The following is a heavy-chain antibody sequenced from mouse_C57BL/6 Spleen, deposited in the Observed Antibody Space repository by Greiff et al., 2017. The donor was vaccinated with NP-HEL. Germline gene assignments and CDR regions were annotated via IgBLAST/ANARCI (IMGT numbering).Heavy chain of an antibody. Sequence: QVQLQQSGAELVKPGASVKISCKASGYAFSSYWMNWVKQRPGKGLEWIGQIYPGDGDTNYNGKFKGKATLTADKSSSTAYMQLSSLTSEDSAVYFCARDYYGSRRGYAMDYWGQGTSVTVSS. V-gene: IGHV1-80*01. CDR2: IYPGDGDT. J-gene: IGHJ4*01. D-gene: IGHD1-1*01. CDR1: GYAFSSYW. CDR3: ARDYYGSRRGYAMDY.